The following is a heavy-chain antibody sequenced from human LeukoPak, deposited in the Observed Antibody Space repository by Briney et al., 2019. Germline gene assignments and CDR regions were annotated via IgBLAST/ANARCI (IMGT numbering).Heavy chain of an antibody. J-gene: IGHJ3*02. D-gene: IGHD3-22*01. Sequence: SETLSLTCTVSGGSIINYYWSWIRQPPGKGLEWIGYIYYTGSTSYNASLKSRVTISVDTSKNQFSLKLSSVTAADTAVYYCASEFYYDSSFSFDIWGQGAMVTVSS. CDR3: ASEFYYDSSFSFDI. CDR2: IYYTGST. CDR1: GGSIINYY. V-gene: IGHV4-59*01.